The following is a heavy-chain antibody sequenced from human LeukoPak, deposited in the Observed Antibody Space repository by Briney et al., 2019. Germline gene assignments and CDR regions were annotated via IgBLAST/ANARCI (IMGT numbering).Heavy chain of an antibody. V-gene: IGHV3-23*01. CDR3: AKASHYYDRGDY. CDR2: ISGSGGRT. CDR1: GFTFSSYA. Sequence: GGSLRLSCAASGFTFSSYAMSWVRQAPGKGLEWVSAISGSGGRTYYADSVKGRFTISRDNSKNTLYLQMNSLRAEDTAVYYCAKASHYYDRGDYWGQGTLVTVSS. D-gene: IGHD3-22*01. J-gene: IGHJ4*02.